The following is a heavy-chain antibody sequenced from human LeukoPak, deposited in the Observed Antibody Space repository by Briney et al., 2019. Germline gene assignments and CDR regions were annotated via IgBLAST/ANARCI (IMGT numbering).Heavy chain of an antibody. CDR3: ITRSIVGATGDY. Sequence: GGSLRLSCAASGFTFSSYGMHWVRQAPGKGLEWVAVISYDGSNKYYADSVKGRFTISRDNSKNTLYLQMNSLKTEDTAVYYCITRSIVGATGDYWGQGTLVTVSS. CDR2: ISYDGSNK. J-gene: IGHJ4*02. V-gene: IGHV3-30*03. CDR1: GFTFSSYG. D-gene: IGHD1-26*01.